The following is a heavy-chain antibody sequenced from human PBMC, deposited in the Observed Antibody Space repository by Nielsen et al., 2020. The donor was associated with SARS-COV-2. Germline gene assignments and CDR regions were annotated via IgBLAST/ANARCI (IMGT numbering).Heavy chain of an antibody. V-gene: IGHV4-39*01. Sequence: SETLSLTCTVSGGSISSSSYYWGWIRQPPGKGLEWIGSIYYSGSTYYNPSLKSRVTISVDTSKNQFSLKLSSVTAADTAVYYCARHEYSSSSYRNYFDYWGQGTLVTVSS. J-gene: IGHJ4*02. D-gene: IGHD6-6*01. CDR2: IYYSGST. CDR3: ARHEYSSSSYRNYFDY. CDR1: GGSISSSSYY.